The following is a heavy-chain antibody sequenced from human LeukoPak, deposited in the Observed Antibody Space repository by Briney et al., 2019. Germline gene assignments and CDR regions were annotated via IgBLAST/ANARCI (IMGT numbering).Heavy chain of an antibody. CDR3: ARSRRRELLRTYFDY. CDR2: ISYDGSNK. D-gene: IGHD1-26*01. CDR1: GFTFSSFA. Sequence: GGSLRLSCTASGFTFSSFAMHWVRQAPGKGLEWVAVISYDGSNKYYADSVKGRFTISRDNSKNTLYLQMNSLRAEDTAVYYCARSRRRELLRTYFDYWGQGTLVTVSS. J-gene: IGHJ4*02. V-gene: IGHV3-30*04.